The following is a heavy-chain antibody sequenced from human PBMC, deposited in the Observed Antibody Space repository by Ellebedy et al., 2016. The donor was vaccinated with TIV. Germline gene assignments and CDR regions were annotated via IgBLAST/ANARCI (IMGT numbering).Heavy chain of an antibody. J-gene: IGHJ4*02. CDR3: AKDRGGTGDFDY. Sequence: NFQRRVTFTTDTAASTVYMSLSSLGSEDTAVYYCAKDRGGTGDFDYWGQGTLVTVSS. V-gene: IGHV1-3*01. D-gene: IGHD3-16*01.